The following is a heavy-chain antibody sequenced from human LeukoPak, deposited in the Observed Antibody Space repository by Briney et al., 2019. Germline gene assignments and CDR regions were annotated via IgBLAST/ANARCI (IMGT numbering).Heavy chain of an antibody. V-gene: IGHV3-11*01. CDR3: ARYRRGYSSGWSFDY. CDR1: GFTVSSNY. J-gene: IGHJ4*02. CDR2: ISSSGSTI. Sequence: PGGSLRLSCAASGFTVSSNYMSWVRQAPGKGLEWVSYISSSGSTIYYADSVKGRFTISRDNARNSLYLQMNSLRAEDTAVYYCARYRRGYSSGWSFDYWGQGTLVTVSS. D-gene: IGHD6-19*01.